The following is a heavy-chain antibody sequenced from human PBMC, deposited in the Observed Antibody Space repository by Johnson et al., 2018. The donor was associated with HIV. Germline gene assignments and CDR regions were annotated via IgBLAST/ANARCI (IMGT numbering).Heavy chain of an antibody. V-gene: IGHV3-66*02. J-gene: IGHJ3*02. CDR1: GFTVSSNY. Sequence: VQLVESGGGVVQPGRSLRLSCAASGFTVSSNYMSWVRQAPGKGLEGVSVISIGGSTYYADTVKGRLTISRDNSKNTLYLQMNSLRAEDTAVYYCARDRGYSSSSANAFDIWGQGTMVTVSS. CDR2: ISIGGST. CDR3: ARDRGYSSSSANAFDI. D-gene: IGHD6-6*01.